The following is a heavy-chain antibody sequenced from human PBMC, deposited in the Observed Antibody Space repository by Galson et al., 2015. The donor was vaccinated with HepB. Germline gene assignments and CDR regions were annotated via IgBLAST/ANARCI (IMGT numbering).Heavy chain of an antibody. CDR3: ARDKVPRVAATHSDY. CDR2: TLYDGSNS. CDR1: GFTFSTYA. Sequence: SLRLSCAASGFTFSTYAMHWVRQAPGKGLEWVAVTLYDGSNSYYADSVKGRFTISRDNSKTTVYLQMNSLTPEDTALYYCARDKVPRVAATHSDYWGLGTLVTVSS. V-gene: IGHV3-30-3*01. J-gene: IGHJ4*02. D-gene: IGHD2-15*01.